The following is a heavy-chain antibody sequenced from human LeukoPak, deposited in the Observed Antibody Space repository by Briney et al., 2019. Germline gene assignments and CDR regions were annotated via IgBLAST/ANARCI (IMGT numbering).Heavy chain of an antibody. J-gene: IGHJ4*02. V-gene: IGHV4-39*07. D-gene: IGHD3-22*01. CDR2: IYYSGST. CDR1: GGSISSSSYY. CDR3: ARNNQYYYDSSGYSDY. Sequence: SETLSLTCTVSGGSISSSSYYWDWIRQPPGKRLEWIGSIYYSGSTYYNPSLKSRVTISVDTSKNQFSLNLPSVTAADTAVYYCARNNQYYYDSSGYSDYWGQGTLVTVSS.